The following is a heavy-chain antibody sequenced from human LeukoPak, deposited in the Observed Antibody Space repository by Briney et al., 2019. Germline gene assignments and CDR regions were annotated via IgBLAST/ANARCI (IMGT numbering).Heavy chain of an antibody. J-gene: IGHJ6*03. Sequence: GASVRVSCKASGGTFSSYAISWVRQAPGQGLEWMGGIIPIFGTANYAQKFQGRVTITADKSTSTAYMELSSLRSEDTAVYYCARDRVAAALDYYYYYMDVWGKGTTVTVSS. D-gene: IGHD6-13*01. CDR3: ARDRVAAALDYYYYYMDV. CDR2: IIPIFGTA. V-gene: IGHV1-69*06. CDR1: GGTFSSYA.